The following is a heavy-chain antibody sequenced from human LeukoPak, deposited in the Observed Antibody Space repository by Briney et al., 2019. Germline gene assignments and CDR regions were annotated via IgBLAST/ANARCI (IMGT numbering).Heavy chain of an antibody. V-gene: IGHV4-59*11. Sequence: PSETLSLTCTVSGGSISSHYWSWIRQPPGKGLEWIGYIYYSGSTNYNPSLKSRVTISVDTSKNQFSLKLSSVTAADTAVYYCARAYRLGTGDSSGYYFYYYYYGMDVWGQGTTVTVSS. J-gene: IGHJ6*02. CDR1: GGSISSHY. D-gene: IGHD3-22*01. CDR3: ARAYRLGTGDSSGYYFYYYYYGMDV. CDR2: IYYSGST.